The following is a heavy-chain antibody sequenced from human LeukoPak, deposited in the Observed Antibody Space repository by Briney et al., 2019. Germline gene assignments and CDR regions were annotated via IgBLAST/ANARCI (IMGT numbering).Heavy chain of an antibody. CDR1: GFTFSSYE. CDR2: VSSSGSTI. Sequence: GGSQRLSCAASGFTFSSYEMNWVRQAPGKGLEWVSYVSSSGSTIYYADSVKGRFTISRDNAKNSLYLQMNSLRAEDTAVYYCARSQYSYTSFDYWGQGTLVTVSS. D-gene: IGHD5-18*01. CDR3: ARSQYSYTSFDY. V-gene: IGHV3-48*03. J-gene: IGHJ4*02.